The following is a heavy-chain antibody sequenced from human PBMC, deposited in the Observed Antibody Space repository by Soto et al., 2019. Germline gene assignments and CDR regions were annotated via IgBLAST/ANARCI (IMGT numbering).Heavy chain of an antibody. V-gene: IGHV3-23*01. D-gene: IGHD6-13*01. Sequence: GGSLRLSCAASGFTFGTYAMTWVRQAPGKGLEWVSAISGSGASTYYADSVKGRFTMSRDISKNTVYLQMYSLRAEDTAIYYCAKGGPAAGIFDYWGQGTLVTVSS. CDR2: ISGSGAST. J-gene: IGHJ4*02. CDR1: GFTFGTYA. CDR3: AKGGPAAGIFDY.